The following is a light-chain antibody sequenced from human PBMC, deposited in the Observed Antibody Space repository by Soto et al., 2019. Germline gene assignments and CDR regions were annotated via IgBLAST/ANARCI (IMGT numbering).Light chain of an antibody. V-gene: IGKV3-20*01. CDR1: QSLSGNY. Sequence: NVLTQSPGTLSLSPGQRATLSCRASQSLSGNYLAWYQQKPGQAPRVLIYRASIRATGISDRFSGSGSGTDFTLTISRLEPEDFAVYFCQQYNYWPRTFGQGTKVDI. CDR3: QQYNYWPRT. CDR2: RAS. J-gene: IGKJ1*01.